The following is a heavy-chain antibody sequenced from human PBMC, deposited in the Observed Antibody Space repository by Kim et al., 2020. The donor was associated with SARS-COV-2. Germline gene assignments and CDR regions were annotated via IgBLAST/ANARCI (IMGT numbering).Heavy chain of an antibody. CDR2: INAGNGNT. CDR3: ARVHCSGGSCYHNWFDP. V-gene: IGHV1-3*01. J-gene: IGHJ5*02. D-gene: IGHD2-15*01. CDR1: GYTFTSYA. Sequence: ASVKVSCKASGYTFTSYAMHWVRQAPGQRLEWMGWINAGNGNTKYSQKFQGRVTITRDTSASTAYMELSSLRSEDTAVYYCARVHCSGGSCYHNWFDPWGQGTLVTVSS.